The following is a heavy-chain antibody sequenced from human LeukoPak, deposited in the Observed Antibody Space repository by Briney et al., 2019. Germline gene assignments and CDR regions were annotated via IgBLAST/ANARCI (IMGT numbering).Heavy chain of an antibody. J-gene: IGHJ4*02. CDR1: GFTFSNYA. V-gene: IGHV3-74*01. Sequence: GGSLRLSCAASGFTFSNYAMRWVRQAPGKGLVWVSRINSDGSSTSYADSVKGRFTISRDNAKNTLYLQMNSLRAEDTAVYYCAREYCSSTSCYFDYWGQGTLVTVSS. D-gene: IGHD2-2*01. CDR2: INSDGSST. CDR3: AREYCSSTSCYFDY.